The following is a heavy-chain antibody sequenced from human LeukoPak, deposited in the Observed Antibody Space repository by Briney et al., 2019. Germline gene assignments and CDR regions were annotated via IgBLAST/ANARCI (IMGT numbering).Heavy chain of an antibody. CDR1: GYTFTSYY. V-gene: IGHV1-46*01. Sequence: GASVKVSCKASGYTFTSYYMHWVRQAPGQGLEWMGIINPSGGSTSYAQTFQGRVTMNRDTSTSTVYMELSSLRSEDTAVYYCARDAGYSYGRKSHFDYWGQGTLVTVSS. D-gene: IGHD5-18*01. CDR2: INPSGGST. CDR3: ARDAGYSYGRKSHFDY. J-gene: IGHJ4*02.